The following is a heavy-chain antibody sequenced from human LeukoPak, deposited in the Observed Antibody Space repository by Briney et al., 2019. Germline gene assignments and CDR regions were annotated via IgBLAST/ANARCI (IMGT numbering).Heavy chain of an antibody. D-gene: IGHD2-2*01. J-gene: IGHJ4*02. V-gene: IGHV4-59*01. CDR3: AISRPAASMYYYDH. CDR1: SGAISSYY. CDR2: ISYSGTT. Sequence: SETLSLTCTVSSGAISSYYWSWIWQPPGKGLEWIGYISYSGTTNYNPSLRIRVTISVDSSKNQFSLKLSSVTAADTAVYYCAISRPAASMYYYDHWGQGTQVTVSS.